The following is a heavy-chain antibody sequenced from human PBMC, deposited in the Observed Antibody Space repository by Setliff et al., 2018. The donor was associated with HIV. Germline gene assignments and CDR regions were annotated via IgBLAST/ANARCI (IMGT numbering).Heavy chain of an antibody. CDR1: GFTVTFNF. CDR2: IHTDGTT. D-gene: IGHD2-21*01. CDR3: AREIGQFLL. Sequence: GESLRLSCEASGFTVTFNFMNWVRQAPGRGLEWVSGIHTDGTTHYADSVKGRFSVSRDMSKNTLYLQMHSLRVEDTALYYCAREIGQFLLWGQGTLVTVSS. V-gene: IGHV3-66*01. J-gene: IGHJ4*02.